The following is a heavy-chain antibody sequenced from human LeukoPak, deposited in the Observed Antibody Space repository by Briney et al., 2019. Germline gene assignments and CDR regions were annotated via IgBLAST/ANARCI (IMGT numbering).Heavy chain of an antibody. V-gene: IGHV1-18*01. D-gene: IGHD2-2*01. CDR1: GYTFTSYG. J-gene: IGHJ6*03. Sequence: ASVKVSCKASGYTFTSYGISWVRQAPGQGLEWMGWISAYNGNTNYAQKLQGRVTMTTDTSTSTAYMELRSLRSDDTAVYYCARAGYCSSTSCYETYYYYYYMDVWGKGTTVTVSS. CDR2: ISAYNGNT. CDR3: ARAGYCSSTSCYETYYYYYYMDV.